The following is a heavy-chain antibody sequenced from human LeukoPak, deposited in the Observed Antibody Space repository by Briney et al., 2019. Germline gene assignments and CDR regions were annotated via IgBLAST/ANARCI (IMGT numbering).Heavy chain of an antibody. Sequence: PGGSLRLSCAASGFTVSSNYMSWVRQAPGKGLEWVSVIYSTGTTFYADSVKGRSTISRDNSKNTLSLQMNSLRAEDTAVYYCARDNWFDAWGQGTLVTVSS. CDR2: IYSTGTT. CDR1: GFTVSSNY. V-gene: IGHV3-53*01. CDR3: ARDNWFDA. J-gene: IGHJ5*02.